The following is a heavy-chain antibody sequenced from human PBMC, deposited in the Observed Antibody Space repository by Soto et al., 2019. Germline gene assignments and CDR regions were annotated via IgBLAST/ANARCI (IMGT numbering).Heavy chain of an antibody. J-gene: IGHJ4*02. Sequence: QLQLQESGSGLVKPSQTLSLTCAVSGRSISSDGYSWSWIRQPPGNGLDWIGDISHNANTQHDPSYMGRLTIPADRSKNQFFLKLTSVTAEETAVYYCASGGGLPNCCGDCPPDYWGQGTLVTVSS. CDR1: GRSISSDGYS. CDR3: ASGGGLPNCCGDCPPDY. D-gene: IGHD2-21*02. V-gene: IGHV4-30-2*01. CDR2: ISHNANT.